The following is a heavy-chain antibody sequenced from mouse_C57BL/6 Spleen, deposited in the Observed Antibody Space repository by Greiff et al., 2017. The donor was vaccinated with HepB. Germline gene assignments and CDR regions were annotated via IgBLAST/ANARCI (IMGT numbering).Heavy chain of an antibody. Sequence: QVQLKQPGAELVRPGSSVKLSCKASGYTFTSYWMHWVKQRPIQGLEWIGNIDPSDSETHYNQKFKDKATLTVDKSSSTAYMQLSSLTSEDSAVYYCARSRSNLYYFDYWGQGTTLTVSS. CDR1: GYTFTSYW. V-gene: IGHV1-52*01. CDR3: ARSRSNLYYFDY. D-gene: IGHD2-5*01. CDR2: IDPSDSET. J-gene: IGHJ2*01.